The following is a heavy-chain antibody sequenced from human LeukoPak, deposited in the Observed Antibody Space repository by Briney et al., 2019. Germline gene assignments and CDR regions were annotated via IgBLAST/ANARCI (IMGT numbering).Heavy chain of an antibody. D-gene: IGHD5-12*01. V-gene: IGHV3-48*01. J-gene: IGHJ6*03. CDR3: AREHSGYDFPGRDYYYMDV. Sequence: GGSLRLSCAASGFTFSSYEMNWVRQAPGKGLEWVSYISSSSSTIYYADSVKGRFTISRDNAKNSLYLQMNSLRAEDTAVYYCAREHSGYDFPGRDYYYMDVWGKGTTVTVSS. CDR1: GFTFSSYE. CDR2: ISSSSSTI.